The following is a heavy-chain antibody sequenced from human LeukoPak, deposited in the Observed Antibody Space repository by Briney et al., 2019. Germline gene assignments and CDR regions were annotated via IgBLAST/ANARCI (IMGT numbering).Heavy chain of an antibody. V-gene: IGHV3-43*01. Sequence: GGSLRLSCEGSVLTFEDYTMHWVRQAPGKGLECGFLINRGGTTTVYADSVEGRFTISRDISKNSLYLQMNSLRTEDTALYYCAKGPTIPPHYSAARNYFETKAHFDYWGQGTLVTVSS. CDR1: VLTFEDYT. D-gene: IGHD3-10*01. CDR3: AKGPTIPPHYSAARNYFETKAHFDY. CDR2: INRGGTTT. J-gene: IGHJ4*02.